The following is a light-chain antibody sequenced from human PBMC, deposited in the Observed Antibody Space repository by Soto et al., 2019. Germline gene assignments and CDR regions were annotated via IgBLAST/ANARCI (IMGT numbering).Light chain of an antibody. Sequence: QAVVTQEPSLTVSPGGTVTLTCGFTTGAFTSSNYPYWFQQKPRQAPRTLIYDTNNKHYYTPARCSGSLLVGKAALTLSGAQPEDATDYYCLFAYSGARVVGGGTTLTVL. CDR3: LFAYSGARV. CDR2: DTN. V-gene: IGLV7-46*01. CDR1: TGAFTSSNY. J-gene: IGLJ2*01.